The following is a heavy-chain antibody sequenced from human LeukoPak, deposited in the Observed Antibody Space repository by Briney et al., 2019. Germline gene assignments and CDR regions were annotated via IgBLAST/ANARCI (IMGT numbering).Heavy chain of an antibody. Sequence: SETLSLTCTVSGGSISSYYWSWLRQPPGKGLEWIGYIYYSGSTNYNPSLKSRVTISVDTSKNQFSLKLSSVTAADTAVYYCARRRGVTVDYWGQGTLVTVSS. CDR2: IYYSGST. CDR3: ARRRGVTVDY. J-gene: IGHJ4*02. V-gene: IGHV4-59*01. D-gene: IGHD2-21*02. CDR1: GGSISSYY.